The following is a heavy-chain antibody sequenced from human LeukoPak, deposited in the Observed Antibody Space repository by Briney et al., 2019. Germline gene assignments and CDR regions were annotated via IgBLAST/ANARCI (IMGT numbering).Heavy chain of an antibody. J-gene: IGHJ5*02. CDR3: ARVLAAAGTIWFDP. CDR1: GYTFTSYG. D-gene: IGHD6-13*01. V-gene: IGHV1-18*01. Sequence: ASVKASCKASGYTFTSYGISWVRQAPGQGLEWMGWISAYNGNTNYAQKLQGRVTMTTDTSTSTAYMELRSLRSDDTAVYYCARVLAAAGTIWFDPWGQGTLVTVSS. CDR2: ISAYNGNT.